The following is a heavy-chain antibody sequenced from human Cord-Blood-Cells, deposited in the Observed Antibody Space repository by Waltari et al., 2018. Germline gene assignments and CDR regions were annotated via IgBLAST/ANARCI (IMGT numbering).Heavy chain of an antibody. CDR1: GGSISSYS. CDR2: IYYSGSH. Sequence: QVQLQESGPGLVKPSETLSLTCTVSGGSISSYSWSWIRQPPGKGLEWIGYIYYSGSHNYNPSLKGRVTISVDPSKHQFSLKLSSVTAADTAVYYCARVKGLGLWYFDLWGRGTLVTVSS. J-gene: IGHJ2*01. V-gene: IGHV4-59*01. CDR3: ARVKGLGLWYFDL. D-gene: IGHD7-27*01.